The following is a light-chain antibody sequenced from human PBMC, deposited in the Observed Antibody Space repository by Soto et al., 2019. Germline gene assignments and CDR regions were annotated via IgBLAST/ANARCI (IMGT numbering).Light chain of an antibody. V-gene: IGLV7-43*01. Sequence: QAVVTQEPSLTVSPGGTVTLTCASSTGAVTSGYYANWFQQKAGQAPRALISGTDNKHSWTPARFSGSLLGGKAALTLSGVQTEDEADYYCLLYYGAAHLWVFGGGTKLTV. CDR3: LLYYGAAHLWV. J-gene: IGLJ2*01. CDR2: GTD. CDR1: TGAVTSGYY.